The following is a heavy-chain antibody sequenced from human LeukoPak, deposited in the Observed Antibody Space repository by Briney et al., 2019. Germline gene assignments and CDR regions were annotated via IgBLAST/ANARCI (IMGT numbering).Heavy chain of an antibody. D-gene: IGHD5-24*01. Sequence: PSETLSLTCAVSGVSISSGGYSWSWIRQPPGKGLEWIGYIYHSGSTYYNPSLKSRVTISVDRSKNQFSLKLSSVTAADTAVYYCARGDEDGYNLDYWGQGTLVTVSS. CDR2: IYHSGST. CDR1: GVSISSGGYS. J-gene: IGHJ4*02. CDR3: ARGDEDGYNLDY. V-gene: IGHV4-30-2*01.